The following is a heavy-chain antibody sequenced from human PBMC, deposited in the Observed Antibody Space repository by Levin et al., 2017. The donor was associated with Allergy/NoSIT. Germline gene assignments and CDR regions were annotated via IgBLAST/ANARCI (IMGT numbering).Heavy chain of an antibody. V-gene: IGHV4-39*01. CDR1: GGSISSSSYY. CDR2: IYYSGST. CDR3: ARQGGPADY. D-gene: IGHD2-15*01. J-gene: IGHJ4*02. Sequence: SETLSLTCTVSGGSISSSSYYWGWIRQPPGKGLEWIGSIYYSGSTYYNPSLKSRVTISVDTSKNQFSLKLSSVTAADTAVYYCARQGGPADYWGQGTLVTVSS.